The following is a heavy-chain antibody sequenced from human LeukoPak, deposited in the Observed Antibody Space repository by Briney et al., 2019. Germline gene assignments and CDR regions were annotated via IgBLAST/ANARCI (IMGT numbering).Heavy chain of an antibody. CDR2: TRTDGSKQ. V-gene: IGHV3-30*02. D-gene: IGHD3-22*01. CDR1: RLTFSSDG. CDR3: AKIASDNSGPSDY. J-gene: IGHJ4*02. Sequence: GGSLRLSCAASRLTFSSDGMHWVRQAPGKGPEWLAFTRTDGSKQYYGEYVKGRFTISRDNSKNALYLEMNSLRGEDTAIYYCAKIASDNSGPSDYWGQGTLVTVSS.